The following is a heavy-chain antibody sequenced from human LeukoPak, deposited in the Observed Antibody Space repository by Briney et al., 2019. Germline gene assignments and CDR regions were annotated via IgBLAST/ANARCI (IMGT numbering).Heavy chain of an antibody. CDR3: ARWDSSRGFEY. Sequence: GASVKVSCKASEYTFTGYYIHRVRQAPGQGLEWMGWINPNSGGTNYAQKFQGRVTMTRDTSISTAYMELRGLRSDDTAVYYCARWDSSRGFEYWGQGTLVTVSS. CDR1: EYTFTGYY. D-gene: IGHD6-13*01. V-gene: IGHV1-2*02. CDR2: INPNSGGT. J-gene: IGHJ4*02.